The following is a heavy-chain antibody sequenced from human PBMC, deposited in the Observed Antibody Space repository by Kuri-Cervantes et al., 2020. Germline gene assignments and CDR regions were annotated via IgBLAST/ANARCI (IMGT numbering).Heavy chain of an antibody. J-gene: IGHJ6*02. D-gene: IGHD7-27*01. CDR1: GFTFSSYG. Sequence: GESLKISCAASGFTFSSYGMHWVRQAPGKGLEWVAVIWYDGSNKYYADSVKGRFTISRDNSKNTLYLQMNSLRAEDTAVYYCARVWADYYYYYGMDVWGQGTTVTVSS. CDR3: ARVWADYYYYYGMDV. CDR2: IWYDGSNK. V-gene: IGHV3-33*01.